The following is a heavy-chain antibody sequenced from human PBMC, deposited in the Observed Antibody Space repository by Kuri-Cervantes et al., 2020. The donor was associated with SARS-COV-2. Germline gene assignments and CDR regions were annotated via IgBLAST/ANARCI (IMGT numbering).Heavy chain of an antibody. CDR3: ARAVYCSGGSCYIIPFIDY. J-gene: IGHJ4*02. V-gene: IGHV3-7*03. CDR2: IKQDGSEK. D-gene: IGHD2-15*01. CDR1: GFTFSSYW. Sequence: LSLTCAASGFTFSSYWMSWVRQAPGKGLEWVANIKQDGSEKYYVDSVKGRFTISRDNAKNSLYLQMNSLRAEDTAVYYCARAVYCSGGSCYIIPFIDYWGQGTLVTVSS.